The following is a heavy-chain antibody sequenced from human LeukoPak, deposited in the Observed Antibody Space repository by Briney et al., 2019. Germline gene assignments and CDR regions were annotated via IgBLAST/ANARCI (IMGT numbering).Heavy chain of an antibody. CDR3: ARMRVVRGVILDY. D-gene: IGHD3-10*01. CDR2: IYHSGGA. Sequence: PAGTLSLTCAVSGGSISSSNWWSWVRQPPGKGLEWIGEIYHSGGATYNPALTMRGTISVDKSKNQFSLKLSSVTAADTAVYYCARMRVVRGVILDYWGQGTLVTVSS. V-gene: IGHV4-4*02. J-gene: IGHJ4*02. CDR1: GGSISSSNW.